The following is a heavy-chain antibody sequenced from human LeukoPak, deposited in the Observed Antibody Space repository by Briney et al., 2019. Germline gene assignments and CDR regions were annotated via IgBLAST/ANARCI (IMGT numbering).Heavy chain of an antibody. J-gene: IGHJ4*02. D-gene: IGHD3-22*01. CDR1: GGSISSGDYY. V-gene: IGHV4-30-4*01. CDR2: IYYSGST. Sequence: SQTLSLTCTVSGGSISSGDYYWSWIRQPPGKGLEWIGYIYYSGSTNYNPSLKSRVTISVGTSKNQFSLKLSSVTAADTAVYYCARATEYYDSSGYYYYFDYWGQGTLVTVSS. CDR3: ARATEYYDSSGYYYYFDY.